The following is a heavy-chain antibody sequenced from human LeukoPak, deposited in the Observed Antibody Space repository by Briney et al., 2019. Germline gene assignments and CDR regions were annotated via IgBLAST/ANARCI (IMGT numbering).Heavy chain of an antibody. D-gene: IGHD2-2*01. V-gene: IGHV3-23*01. CDR3: ARTPLVRYFDS. J-gene: IGHJ4*02. CDR1: GFTLSSYA. Sequence: GGSLRLSCAASGFTLSSYAMSWVRQARGKGLEWVSAVSGSAGTTYYADSVKGRFTISRDNSKNTQYLQMNSLRAEDTALYYCARTPLVRYFDSWGQGTLVTVSS. CDR2: VSGSAGTT.